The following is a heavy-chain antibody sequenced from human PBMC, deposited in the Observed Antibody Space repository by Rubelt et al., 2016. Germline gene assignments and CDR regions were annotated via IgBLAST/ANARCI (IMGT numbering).Heavy chain of an antibody. CDR3: ARMVIDDPGSTGGMDV. D-gene: IGHD2-21*01. CDR2: IYPGDSDT. J-gene: IGHJ6*04. V-gene: IGHV5-51*03. Sequence: VQLVQSGGEVKKPGESLKISCKASGYSFTNYWIGWVRQMPGKGLEWMGIIYPGDSDTKYSPSFQGQVTISADKSISTAYLQWSSLKASDTAMYYCARMVIDDPGSTGGMDVAGKGSTVTVSS. CDR1: GYSFTNYW.